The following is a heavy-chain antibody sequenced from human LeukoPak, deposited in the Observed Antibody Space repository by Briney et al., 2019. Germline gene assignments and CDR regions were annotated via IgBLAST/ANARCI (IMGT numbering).Heavy chain of an antibody. V-gene: IGHV1-24*01. CDR3: PTGTITMARGGYYYYGMDV. Sequence: ASVKVSCKVSGYTLTELSMHWVRQAPGKGLEWMGGFDPEDGETIYAQKFQGRVTMTEDTSTDTAYMELSSLRSEDTAVYYCPTGTITMARGGYYYYGMDVWGQGTTVTVSS. CDR1: GYTLTELS. CDR2: FDPEDGET. J-gene: IGHJ6*02. D-gene: IGHD3-10*01.